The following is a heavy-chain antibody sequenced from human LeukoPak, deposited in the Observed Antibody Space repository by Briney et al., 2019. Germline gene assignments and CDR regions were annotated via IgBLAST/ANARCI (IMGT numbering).Heavy chain of an antibody. J-gene: IGHJ5*02. D-gene: IGHD6-6*01. CDR2: IKQDGSEH. Sequence: GGSLRLSCAASGFTLSSYWMNWVRQAPGKGLEWVASIKQDGSEHYYVDSGKGRFTISRDHAKNSLYLQMDSLRAEDTAVYYCARRSEGISSSGWFDPWGQGTLVTVSS. V-gene: IGHV3-7*01. CDR1: GFTLSSYW. CDR3: ARRSEGISSSGWFDP.